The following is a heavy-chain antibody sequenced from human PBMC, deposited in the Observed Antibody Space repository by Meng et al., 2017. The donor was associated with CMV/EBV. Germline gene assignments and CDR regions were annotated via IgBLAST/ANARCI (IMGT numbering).Heavy chain of an antibody. J-gene: IGHJ6*02. Sequence: SVKVSCKASGDTFSSYTISWVRQAPGQGLEWMGRIIPILGIANYAQKFQGRVTITADKSTSTAYMELSSLRSEDTAVYYCARDGRYCSSTSCYVVGNYYYYYGMDVWGQGTTVTVSS. D-gene: IGHD2-2*01. CDR1: GDTFSSYT. CDR2: IIPILGIA. V-gene: IGHV1-69*04. CDR3: ARDGRYCSSTSCYVVGNYYYYYGMDV.